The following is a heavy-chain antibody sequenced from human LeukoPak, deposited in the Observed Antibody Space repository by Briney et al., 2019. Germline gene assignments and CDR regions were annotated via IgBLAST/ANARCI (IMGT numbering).Heavy chain of an antibody. CDR1: GFTFSGSA. J-gene: IGHJ4*02. CDR2: IRSKANSYAT. V-gene: IGHV3-73*01. Sequence: PGGSLRLSCAASGFTFSGSAMHWVRQASGKGLEWVGRIRSKANSYATAYAASVKGRFTISRDDSKNTAYLQMNSLKTEDTAVYYCARGGRGSSWFDNWGQGTLVTVSS. CDR3: ARGGRGSSWFDN. D-gene: IGHD6-13*01.